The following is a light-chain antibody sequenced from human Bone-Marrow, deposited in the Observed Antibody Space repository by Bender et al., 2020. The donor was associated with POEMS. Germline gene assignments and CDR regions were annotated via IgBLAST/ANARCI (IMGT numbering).Light chain of an antibody. CDR3: QVWNAGPNGWL. V-gene: IGLV1-44*01. CDR2: SSH. Sequence: QSVLTQPPSASGTPGQRVTISCSGGSSNIGAHAVNWYQHLPGTAPKLLIYSSHRRPSEVPDRFSGSRSGTSASLAISGLQSGDEADYYCQVWNAGPNGWLFGGGTNLTVL. CDR1: SSNIGAHA. J-gene: IGLJ3*02.